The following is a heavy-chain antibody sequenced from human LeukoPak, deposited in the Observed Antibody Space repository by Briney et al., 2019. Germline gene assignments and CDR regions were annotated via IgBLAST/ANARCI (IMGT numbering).Heavy chain of an antibody. CDR1: GGTFSSYA. V-gene: IGHV1-69*13. CDR2: IIPIFGTA. J-gene: IGHJ3*02. D-gene: IGHD2-15*01. Sequence: GASVKVSCKASGGTFSSYAISWVRQAPGQGLEWMGGIIPIFGTANYAQKFQGRVTITADESTSTAYMELSSLRSEDTAVYYCARGGVYCSGGSCDDASDIWGQGTMVTVSS. CDR3: ARGGVYCSGGSCDDASDI.